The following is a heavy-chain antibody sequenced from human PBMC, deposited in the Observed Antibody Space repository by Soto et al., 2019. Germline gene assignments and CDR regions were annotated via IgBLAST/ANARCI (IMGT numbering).Heavy chain of an antibody. CDR2: IIPIFGTA. J-gene: IGHJ4*02. CDR3: ARSQAAAGLFDY. D-gene: IGHD6-13*01. V-gene: IGHV1-69*13. CDR1: GGTFSSYA. Sequence: SVKVSCKASGGTFSSYAISWVRQAPGQGLEWMGGIIPIFGTANYAQKFQGRVTITADESTSTAYMELSSLRSEDTAVYYCARSQAAAGLFDYWGQGTLVTVSS.